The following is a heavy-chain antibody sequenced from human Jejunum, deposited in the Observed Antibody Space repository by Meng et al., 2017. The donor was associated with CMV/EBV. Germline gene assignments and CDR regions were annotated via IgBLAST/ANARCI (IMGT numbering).Heavy chain of an antibody. J-gene: IGHJ4*02. CDR1: GYAFTGYY. D-gene: IGHD2-21*01. CDR3: SRGGGGDGTYLLDY. V-gene: IGHV1-2*02. CDR2: INPSSGAI. Sequence: QGEGLQSGAEGKKPGASVKVSCKASGYAFTGYYIHWLRQAPGQGLEWMGWINPSSGAIFYAQKFQDRVTMSRETSITTVYMDLSSLRSDDTAVYFCSRGGGGDGTYLLDYWGQGTLVTVSS.